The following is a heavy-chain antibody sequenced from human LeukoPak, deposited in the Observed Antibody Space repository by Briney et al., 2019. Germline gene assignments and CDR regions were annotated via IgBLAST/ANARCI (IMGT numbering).Heavy chain of an antibody. J-gene: IGHJ4*02. CDR1: GFTFSNYG. V-gene: IGHV3-30*12. D-gene: IGHD1-26*01. CDR3: VRDKLVGPSRLDH. Sequence: PGGSLRLSCAASGFTFSNYGMHWVRQAPGKGLEWVAVISYDGSNKYYTDSVKGRFTISRDNAKNSLYLQMNSLRVEDTAVYYCVRDKLVGPSRLDHWGQGTLVTVSS. CDR2: ISYDGSNK.